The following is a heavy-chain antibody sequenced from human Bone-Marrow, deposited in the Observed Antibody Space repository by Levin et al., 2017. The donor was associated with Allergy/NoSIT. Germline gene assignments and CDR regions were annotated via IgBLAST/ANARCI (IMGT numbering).Heavy chain of an antibody. J-gene: IGHJ6*02. D-gene: IGHD3-3*01. V-gene: IGHV1-69*13. CDR1: GGSLNNYA. Sequence: SVKVSCKASGGSLNNYAISWVRQAPGQGLEWMGGIIPSFGATNYAQTFQDRVTITADESTNRAYMELRGLRSEDTAVYYCARGVRFLEWLSNPRHYYYYGMDVWGQGTTVTVS. CDR3: ARGVRFLEWLSNPRHYYYYGMDV. CDR2: IIPSFGAT.